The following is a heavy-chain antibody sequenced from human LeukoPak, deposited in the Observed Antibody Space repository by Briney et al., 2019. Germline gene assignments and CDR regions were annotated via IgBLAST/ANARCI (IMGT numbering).Heavy chain of an antibody. J-gene: IGHJ5*02. Sequence: GASVKVSCKASGYTFTGYYMHWVRQAPGQGLEWMGWINPNSGGTNYAQKFQGRVTMTRDTSISTAYMELSSLRSEDTAVYYCARAPVRSLRLWFGVNKNWFDPWGQGTLVTVSS. D-gene: IGHD3-10*01. CDR2: INPNSGGT. V-gene: IGHV1-2*02. CDR1: GYTFTGYY. CDR3: ARAPVRSLRLWFGVNKNWFDP.